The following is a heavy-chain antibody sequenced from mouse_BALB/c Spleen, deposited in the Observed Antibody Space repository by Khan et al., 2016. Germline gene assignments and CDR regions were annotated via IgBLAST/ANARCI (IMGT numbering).Heavy chain of an antibody. J-gene: IGHJ4*01. CDR1: GYTFTRYG. CDR3: ARPDY. CDR2: INTNTGEA. Sequence: QIQLVQSGPELKKPGETIKISCTASGYTFTRYGMNWVKQAPGKGLKWMGWINTNTGEAAYADDFKGRFALSVETSASTAYLQINNLQNEDTGTYVCARPDYWGQGTSVTVSS. V-gene: IGHV9-3-1*01.